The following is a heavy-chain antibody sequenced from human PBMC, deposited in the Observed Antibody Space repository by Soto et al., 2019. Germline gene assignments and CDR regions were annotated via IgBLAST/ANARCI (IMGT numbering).Heavy chain of an antibody. D-gene: IGHD3-10*01. CDR1: GYTFTTPY. V-gene: IGHV1-46*01. CDR2: INPSGGRT. Sequence: QVQLVQSGAEVKKPGASVTVSCKSSGYTFTTPYMHWVRQAPGQGLEWMGIINPSGGRTTYALKFQGRVSLTSDTSTNTVYMELSRLRSEDTAVYYCARAGENYGSGTFSPPLRYYFNSWGQGTLVTVSS. CDR3: ARAGENYGSGTFSPPLRYYFNS. J-gene: IGHJ4*02.